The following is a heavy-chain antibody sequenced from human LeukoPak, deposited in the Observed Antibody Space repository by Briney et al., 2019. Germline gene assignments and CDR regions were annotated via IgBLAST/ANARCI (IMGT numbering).Heavy chain of an antibody. Sequence: ASVKVSCKASGYTFNSYEINWVRQATGQRLEWMGRINPNSGGTNYAQKFQGRVTMTRDTSISTAYMELSRLRSDDTAVYYCARGLEMATISAVGWGQGTLVTVSS. CDR1: GYTFNSYE. CDR3: ARGLEMATISAVG. CDR2: INPNSGGT. V-gene: IGHV1-2*06. D-gene: IGHD5-24*01. J-gene: IGHJ4*02.